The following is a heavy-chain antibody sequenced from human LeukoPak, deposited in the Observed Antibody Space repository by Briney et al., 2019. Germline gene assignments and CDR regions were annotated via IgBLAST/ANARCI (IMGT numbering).Heavy chain of an antibody. J-gene: IGHJ3*02. CDR2: MNPNSGNT. D-gene: IGHD3-3*01. CDR3: AKPAEGGGYYGAPILSAFDI. Sequence: GASVKVSCKASGYTFTSYDINWVRQATGQGLEWMGWMNPNSGNTGYAQKFQGRVTMTRNTSISTAYMELSSLRSEDTAVYYCAKPAEGGGYYGAPILSAFDIWGQGTMVTVSS. CDR1: GYTFTSYD. V-gene: IGHV1-8*01.